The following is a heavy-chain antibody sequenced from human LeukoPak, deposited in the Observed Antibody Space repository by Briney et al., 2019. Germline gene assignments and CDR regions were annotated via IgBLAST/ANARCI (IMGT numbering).Heavy chain of an antibody. J-gene: IGHJ3*01. D-gene: IGHD2-15*01. CDR3: AREWSAFDF. V-gene: IGHV3-33*01. CDR1: GFTFTSYA. Sequence: GGSLRLSCAASGFTFTSYAMHWVRQAPGKGLEWVAVAWQHGTDTAYAGSVKGRFTISRDNSKNMLFLQMDSLRAEDTAIYYCAREWSAFDFWGQGTMVTVSS. CDR2: AWQHGTDT.